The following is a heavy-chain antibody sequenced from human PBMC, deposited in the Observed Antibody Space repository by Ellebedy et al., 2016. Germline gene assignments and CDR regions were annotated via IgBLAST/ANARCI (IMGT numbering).Heavy chain of an antibody. D-gene: IGHD2-2*01. CDR3: AKDKYCSSTSCHPGYYYYYGMDV. Sequence: GGSLRLXCAASGFTFDDYAMHWVRQAPGKGLEWVSGISWNSGSIGYADSVKGRFTISRDNAKNSLYLQMNSLRAEDTALYYCAKDKYCSSTSCHPGYYYYYGMDVWGQGTTVTVSS. J-gene: IGHJ6*02. CDR2: ISWNSGSI. CDR1: GFTFDDYA. V-gene: IGHV3-9*01.